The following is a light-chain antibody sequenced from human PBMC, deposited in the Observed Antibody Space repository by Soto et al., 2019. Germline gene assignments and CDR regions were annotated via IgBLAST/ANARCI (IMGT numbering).Light chain of an antibody. V-gene: IGKV3-20*01. Sequence: EIVLTQFPGTLSLSPGERVTLSCRASQSVNNNFLSWYQQKPGQAPRLLIYAASSGATGIPDRFSGSGSGTDFTLTINRLEPEDFVVYYCQYYGNSRITFGQGTRLEIK. J-gene: IGKJ5*01. CDR1: QSVNNNF. CDR2: AAS. CDR3: QYYGNSRIT.